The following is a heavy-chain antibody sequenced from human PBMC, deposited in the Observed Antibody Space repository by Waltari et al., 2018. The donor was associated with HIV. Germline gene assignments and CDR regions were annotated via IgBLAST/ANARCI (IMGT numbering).Heavy chain of an antibody. J-gene: IGHJ3*02. CDR2: IIPIVGTA. V-gene: IGHV1-69*01. CDR1: GGTFSSYA. CDR3: ARDLQNWNAFDI. Sequence: QVQLVQSGAEVKKPGSSVKVSYKASGGTFSSYAISWVRQAPGQGLEWMGGIIPIVGTANYAQKFQGRVTITADESTSTAYMELSSLRSDDTAVYYCARDLQNWNAFDIWGQGTMVTVSS. D-gene: IGHD1-1*01.